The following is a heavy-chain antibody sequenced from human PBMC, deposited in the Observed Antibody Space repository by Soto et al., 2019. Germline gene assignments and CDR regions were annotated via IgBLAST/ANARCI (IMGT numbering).Heavy chain of an antibody. Sequence: GGSLRLSCAASGFTFSSYWMSWVRQAPGKGLEWVANIKQDGSEKYYVDSVKGRFTISRDNAKNSLYLQMNSLRAEDTAVYYCAREPFITGTTSYYYYYMDVWGKGTTVTVSS. D-gene: IGHD1-7*01. CDR2: IKQDGSEK. CDR3: AREPFITGTTSYYYYYMDV. CDR1: GFTFSSYW. J-gene: IGHJ6*03. V-gene: IGHV3-7*01.